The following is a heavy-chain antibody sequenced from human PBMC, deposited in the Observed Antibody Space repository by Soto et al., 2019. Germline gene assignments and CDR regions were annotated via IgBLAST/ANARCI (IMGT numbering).Heavy chain of an antibody. D-gene: IGHD1-1*01. CDR2: MSHSGGT. J-gene: IGHJ3*02. V-gene: IGHV4-34*01. Sequence: QVQLQQWGAGLLKPSETLSLTCAVYGGFVSSGSYYWSWIRQPPGKGLEWIGEMSHSGGTHFNPSLKGRVTISGDTSKNQFSLKISSVTAADTALYYCARVERGTATTVVDAFDIWGPGTMVTVSS. CDR1: GGFVSSGSYY. CDR3: ARVERGTATTVVDAFDI.